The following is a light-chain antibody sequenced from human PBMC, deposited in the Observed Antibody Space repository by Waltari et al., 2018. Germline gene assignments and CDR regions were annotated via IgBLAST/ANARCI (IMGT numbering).Light chain of an antibody. CDR3: QQYHSAPRT. V-gene: IGKV4-1*01. Sequence: DLVMTKSPDSLAVSLCDRDSNNCKSSQNVVFSSNKKNYLAWYQQKPGQPPRLLIYWASTRASGVPDRFRGSGSGTDFTLTISSLQAEDVAVYYCQQYHSAPRTFGQGTKVEIK. J-gene: IGKJ1*01. CDR2: WAS. CDR1: QNVVFSSNKKNY.